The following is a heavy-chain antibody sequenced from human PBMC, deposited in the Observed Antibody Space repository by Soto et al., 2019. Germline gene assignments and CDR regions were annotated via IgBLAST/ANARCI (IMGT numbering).Heavy chain of an antibody. D-gene: IGHD2-2*01. CDR1: GGSISSNAYY. V-gene: IGHV4-31*03. J-gene: IGHJ4*02. CDR2: IYYSGST. CDR3: SREPGGYQHGY. Sequence: SETLSLTCTVSGGSISSNAYYWSWIRQRPGKGLEWIGYIYYSGSTYYIPSLKSRVTMSVDTSKNQFSLNLSSVTAADTAVYYCSREPGGYQHGYWGQGTQVTVSS.